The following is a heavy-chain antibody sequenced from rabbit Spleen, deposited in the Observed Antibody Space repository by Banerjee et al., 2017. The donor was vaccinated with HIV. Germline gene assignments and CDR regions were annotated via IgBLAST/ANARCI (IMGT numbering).Heavy chain of an antibody. V-gene: IGHV1S45*01. J-gene: IGHJ2*01. CDR2: IDTNDGDT. Sequence: LEESGGGLVKPGGTLTLTCTVSGFSFSSNWICWVRQAPGKGLEWIACIDTNDGDTDCANWPKGRFTISKTSSTTVTLQMTSLTAADTATYCCARNYVNAFDPWGPGTLVTVS. CDR3: ARNYVNAFDP. D-gene: IGHD1-1*01. CDR1: GFSFSSNW.